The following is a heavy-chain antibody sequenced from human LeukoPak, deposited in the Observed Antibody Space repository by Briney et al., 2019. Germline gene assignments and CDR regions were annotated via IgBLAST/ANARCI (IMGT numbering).Heavy chain of an antibody. CDR3: ARDRGPTAYYYGMDV. CDR1: GYTFTGYY. J-gene: IGHJ6*02. Sequence: ASVKVSCKASGYTFTGYYMHWVRQAPGQGLEWMGWINPNSGGTNYAQKFQGRVTMTRDTSISTAYMELSRLRSDDTAVYYCARDRGPTAYYYGMDVWGQGTTVTVSS. CDR2: INPNSGGT. V-gene: IGHV1-2*02.